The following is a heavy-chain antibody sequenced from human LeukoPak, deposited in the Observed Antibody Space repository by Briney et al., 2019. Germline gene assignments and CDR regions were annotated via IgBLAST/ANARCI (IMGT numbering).Heavy chain of an antibody. CDR3: AREMATIVNQFDY. D-gene: IGHD5-24*01. CDR1: GYTFTSYG. J-gene: IGHJ4*02. Sequence: ASVTVSCKASGYTFTSYGISWVRQAPGQGLEWMGWISPYNGNTNYAKKLQGRVTMTTDTSTTTAYMELRSLRSDDTAVYYCAREMATIVNQFDYWGQGTLVTVSS. CDR2: ISPYNGNT. V-gene: IGHV1-18*01.